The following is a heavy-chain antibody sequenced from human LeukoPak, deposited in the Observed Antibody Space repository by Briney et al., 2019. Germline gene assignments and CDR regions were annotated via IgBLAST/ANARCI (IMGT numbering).Heavy chain of an antibody. CDR3: ARGGYSSSWYEVGITAFDI. J-gene: IGHJ3*02. Sequence: GRSLRLSCAASGFSFSRYWMSWVRQAPGKGLEWVANIKQDGSEKNYVESVKVRFTISRDNAQNSLYLQTNSLRAEDTAVYYCARGGYSSSWYEVGITAFDIWGQGTMVTVSS. CDR1: GFSFSRYW. CDR2: IKQDGSEK. V-gene: IGHV3-7*01. D-gene: IGHD6-13*01.